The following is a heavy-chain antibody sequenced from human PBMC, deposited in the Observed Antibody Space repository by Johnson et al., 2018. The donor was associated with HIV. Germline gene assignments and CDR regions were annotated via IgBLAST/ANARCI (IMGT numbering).Heavy chain of an antibody. CDR1: GFTFSNAW. V-gene: IGHV3-30*18. J-gene: IGHJ3*02. CDR3: AKDQHIVVVTADDAFDI. CDR2: ISYDGTNQ. Sequence: QVQVVESGGGLVKPGGSLRLSCAASGFTFSNAWMSWVRQAPGKGLEWVAHISYDGTNQHYADSVKGRFTISRDNSKNTLYLQMNSLRAEDTAVYYCAKDQHIVVVTADDAFDIWGQGTMVTVSS. D-gene: IGHD2-21*02.